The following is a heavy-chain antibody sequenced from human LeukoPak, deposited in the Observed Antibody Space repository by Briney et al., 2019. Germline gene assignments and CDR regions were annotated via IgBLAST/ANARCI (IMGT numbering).Heavy chain of an antibody. CDR1: GGSISSYY. CDR2: IYTSGST. V-gene: IGHV4-4*07. CDR3: ATSYYYDSSGYFDYHDY. J-gene: IGHJ4*02. Sequence: PSETLSLTCTVSGGSISSYYWSWIRQPAGKGLEWIGRIYTSGSTNYNPSLKSRVTMSVDTSKNQFSLKLSSATAADTAVYYCATSYYYDSSGYFDYHDYWGQGTLVTVSS. D-gene: IGHD3-22*01.